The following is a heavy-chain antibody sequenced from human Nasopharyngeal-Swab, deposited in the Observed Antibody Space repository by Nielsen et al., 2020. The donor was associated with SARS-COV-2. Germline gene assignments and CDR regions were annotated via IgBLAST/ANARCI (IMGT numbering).Heavy chain of an antibody. Sequence: SETLSLTCTVSGGSISRNNWWAWVRQPPGKGLQWIGGVGHRGSTNYNPSLGSRVTISLDESKNQFSLNLRSVTTADTAVYFCVRVSGVGIPEALYYLYYGMDVWGQGTTVTVSS. CDR3: VRVSGVGIPEALYYLYYGMDV. J-gene: IGHJ6*02. CDR2: VGHRGST. CDR1: GGSISRNNW. V-gene: IGHV4-4*02. D-gene: IGHD2-21*01.